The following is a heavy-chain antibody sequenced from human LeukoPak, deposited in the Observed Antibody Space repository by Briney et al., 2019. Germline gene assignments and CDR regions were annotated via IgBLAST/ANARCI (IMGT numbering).Heavy chain of an antibody. V-gene: IGHV3-66*01. Sequence: PGGSLRLSCAASGFTFSDYAMNWVRQAPGKGLEWVSLINSGGDTHSADSVKGRFTISRDNSKNTLYLQMNSLRVEDTAVYYCARGDGFMIRDWGQGTLVTVSS. CDR2: INSGGDT. D-gene: IGHD3-10*01. CDR3: ARGDGFMIRD. J-gene: IGHJ4*02. CDR1: GFTFSDYA.